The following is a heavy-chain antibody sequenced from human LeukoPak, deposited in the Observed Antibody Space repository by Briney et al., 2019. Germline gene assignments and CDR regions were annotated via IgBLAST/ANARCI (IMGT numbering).Heavy chain of an antibody. Sequence: GGSLRLSCAASGFTFSSNAMSWVRQAPGKGLEWVSAISGSGGSTYYADSVKGRFTISRDNSKNTLYLQMNSLRAEDTAVYYCAKVKPYYYDSSGYYDYWGQGTLVTVSS. V-gene: IGHV3-23*01. D-gene: IGHD3-22*01. CDR1: GFTFSSNA. J-gene: IGHJ4*02. CDR2: ISGSGGST. CDR3: AKVKPYYYDSSGYYDY.